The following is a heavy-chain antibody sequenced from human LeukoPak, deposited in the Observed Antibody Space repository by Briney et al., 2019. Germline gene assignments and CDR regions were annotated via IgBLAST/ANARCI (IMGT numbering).Heavy chain of an antibody. CDR2: ISGSGGST. J-gene: IGHJ4*02. Sequence: GGSLRLSCAASGFTFSTYSMHWVRQAPGKGLEWVSAISGSGGSTYYADSVKGRFTMSRDNSKNTLYLQMNSLRAEDTAVYYCAKERGLSGSYPFDYWGQGTLVTVSS. CDR1: GFTFSTYS. D-gene: IGHD1-26*01. V-gene: IGHV3-23*01. CDR3: AKERGLSGSYPFDY.